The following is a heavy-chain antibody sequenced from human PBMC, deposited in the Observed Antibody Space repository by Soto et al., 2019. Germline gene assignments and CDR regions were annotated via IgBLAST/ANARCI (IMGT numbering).Heavy chain of an antibody. Sequence: ESGGGVVQPGRSLRLSCAASGFTFSSYAMHWVRQAPGKGLEWVAVISYDGSNKYYADSVKGRFTISRDNSKNTLYLQMNSLRAEDTAVYYCASVDTAMGPFDYWGQGTLVTVSS. CDR1: GFTFSSYA. CDR3: ASVDTAMGPFDY. CDR2: ISYDGSNK. D-gene: IGHD5-18*01. V-gene: IGHV3-30-3*01. J-gene: IGHJ4*02.